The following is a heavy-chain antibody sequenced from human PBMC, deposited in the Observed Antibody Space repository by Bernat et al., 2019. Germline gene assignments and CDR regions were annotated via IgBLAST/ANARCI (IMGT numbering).Heavy chain of an antibody. CDR3: ARSKGMVRGVIPQPGWFDP. V-gene: IGHV4-34*01. CDR1: GGSFSGYY. D-gene: IGHD3-10*01. Sequence: QVQLQQWGAGLLKPSETLSLTCAVYGGSFSGYYWCWIRQPPGKGLEWIGEINHSGSTNYNPSLKSRFTISVDTSKNQFSLKLSSVTAADTAVYYCARSKGMVRGVIPQPGWFDPWGQGTLVTVSS. J-gene: IGHJ5*02. CDR2: INHSGST.